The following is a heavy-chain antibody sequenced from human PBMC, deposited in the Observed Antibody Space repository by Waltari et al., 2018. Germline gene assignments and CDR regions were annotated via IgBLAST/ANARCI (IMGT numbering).Heavy chain of an antibody. CDR3: ARDHYYDSSGRSDEDAFDI. CDR2: ISSNGGST. Sequence: EVQLVESGGGLVQPGGSLRLSCAASGFTFSSYAMPWVRQAPGKGLEYVSAISSNGGSTYYANSVKGRFTISRDNSKNTLYLQMGSLRAEDMAVYYCARDHYYDSSGRSDEDAFDIWGQGTMVTVSS. D-gene: IGHD3-22*01. V-gene: IGHV3-64*01. CDR1: GFTFSSYA. J-gene: IGHJ3*02.